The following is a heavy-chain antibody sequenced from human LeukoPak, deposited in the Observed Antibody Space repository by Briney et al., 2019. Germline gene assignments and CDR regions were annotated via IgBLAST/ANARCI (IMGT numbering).Heavy chain of an antibody. CDR3: ARREGGWHLDY. D-gene: IGHD6-19*01. J-gene: IGHJ4*02. Sequence: GESPKISCKGSGYNFTNYWIGWVRQMPGKGLEWMGIIYPGDSDTRYSPYFQGQVTISADKSISTAYLQWSSLKASDTAMYYCARREGGWHLDYWGQGTLVTVSS. CDR1: GYNFTNYW. CDR2: IYPGDSDT. V-gene: IGHV5-51*01.